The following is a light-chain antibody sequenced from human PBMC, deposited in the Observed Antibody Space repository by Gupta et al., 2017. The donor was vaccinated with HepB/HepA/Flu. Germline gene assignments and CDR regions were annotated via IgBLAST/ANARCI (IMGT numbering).Light chain of an antibody. Sequence: QSVLTQPPSVSAAPGQSVTISCPGSSSNIGATYDVHWYQQLPGTAPKLLIYGDSKRPSGVPDRFSGSKSGTSASLDITGLQAEDEADYYCQSCDRSLRAEGFGTGTKVTVL. CDR3: QSCDRSLRAEG. CDR2: GDS. V-gene: IGLV1-40*01. J-gene: IGLJ1*01. CDR1: SSNIGATYD.